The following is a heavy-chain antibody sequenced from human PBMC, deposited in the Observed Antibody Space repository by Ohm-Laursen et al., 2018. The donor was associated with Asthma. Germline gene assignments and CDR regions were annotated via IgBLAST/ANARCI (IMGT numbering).Heavy chain of an antibody. Sequence: SLRLSCAASGYTLSRYSIHWVRQIPGKGLGWVASISTASSFIYYADSVRGRFTTSRDNARNSVYLQMNSLRAEDTALYYCARIGPEWELPGREYSLHHWGEGTLVTVSS. CDR3: ARIGPEWELPGREYSLHH. D-gene: IGHD1-26*01. CDR2: ISTASSFI. J-gene: IGHJ1*01. CDR1: GYTLSRYS. V-gene: IGHV3-21*01.